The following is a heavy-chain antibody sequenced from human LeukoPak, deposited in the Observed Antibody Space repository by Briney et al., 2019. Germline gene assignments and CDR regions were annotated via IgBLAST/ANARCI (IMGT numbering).Heavy chain of an antibody. Sequence: SVKVSCKASGYTFTSYGISWVRQAPGQGLEWMGGITAIFGTANYAQKFQGRVTITADESTSTAYMELSSLRSEDTAVYYCARSTFGVVLNWFDPWGQGTLVTVSS. D-gene: IGHD3-3*01. V-gene: IGHV1-69*13. CDR3: ARSTFGVVLNWFDP. CDR1: GYTFTSYG. J-gene: IGHJ5*02. CDR2: ITAIFGTA.